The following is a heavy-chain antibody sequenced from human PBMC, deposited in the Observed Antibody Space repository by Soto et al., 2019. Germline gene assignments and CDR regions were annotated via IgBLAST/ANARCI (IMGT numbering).Heavy chain of an antibody. CDR2: ISSNGGRT. Sequence: GGSLRLSCAASGFTFSVYAMSWVRQAPGKGLEWVSAISSNGGRTFYADSLRGRFTISRDNSKSALYLQMNNLRAEDTAIYYCAKYSELPYEAYLQQWGQGXLVTV. CDR3: AKYSELPYEAYLQQ. V-gene: IGHV3-23*01. CDR1: GFTFSVYA. D-gene: IGHD1-7*01. J-gene: IGHJ1*01.